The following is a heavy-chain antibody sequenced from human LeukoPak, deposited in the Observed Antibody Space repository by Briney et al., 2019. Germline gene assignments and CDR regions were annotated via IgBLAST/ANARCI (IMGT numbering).Heavy chain of an antibody. CDR2: IKTDGSEK. J-gene: IGHJ5*02. Sequence: HPGGSLRLSCEASGFTFSSYWMSWVRQAPGKGLEWVANIKTDGSEKYYVDSVKGRFTISRDNAKNSLYLQINSLRAEDTAVYYCARDYTGYFPWGQGTLVIVSS. V-gene: IGHV3-7*03. D-gene: IGHD3-9*01. CDR1: GFTFSSYW. CDR3: ARDYTGYFP.